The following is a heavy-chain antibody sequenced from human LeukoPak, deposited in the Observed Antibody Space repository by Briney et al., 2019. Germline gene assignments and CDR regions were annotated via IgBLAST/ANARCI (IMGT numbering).Heavy chain of an antibody. CDR3: ARERSGDCSGGSCSGNWFDP. D-gene: IGHD2-15*01. Sequence: SETLSLTCAVSGVSISRGGYSWRWIGQPPGKGLEWIGYIYCSGSTYYNPSLKSRVTISVDTSKNQFSLKLSSVTAADTAVYYCARERSGDCSGGSCSGNWFDPWGQGTLVTVSS. CDR2: IYCSGST. J-gene: IGHJ5*02. V-gene: IGHV4-30-4*07. CDR1: GVSISRGGYS.